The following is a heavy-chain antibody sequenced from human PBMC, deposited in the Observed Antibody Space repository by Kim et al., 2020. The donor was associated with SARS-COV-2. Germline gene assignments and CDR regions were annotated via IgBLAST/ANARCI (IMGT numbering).Heavy chain of an antibody. CDR3: ARDLNDSSGYDSDSDY. CDR1: GYTFTSYY. Sequence: ASVKVSCKASGYTFTSYYMHWVRQAPGQGLEWMGIINPSGGSTSYAQKFQGRVTMTRDTSTSTVYMELSSLRSEDTAVYYCARDLNDSSGYDSDSDYWGQGTLVTVSS. CDR2: INPSGGST. J-gene: IGHJ4*02. D-gene: IGHD3-22*01. V-gene: IGHV1-46*01.